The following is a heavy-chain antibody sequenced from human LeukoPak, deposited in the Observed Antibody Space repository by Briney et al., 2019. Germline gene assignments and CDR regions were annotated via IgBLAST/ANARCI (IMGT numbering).Heavy chain of an antibody. J-gene: IGHJ4*02. CDR3: ARGAMTKS. CDR2: IYYSGST. V-gene: IGHV4-61*05. Sequence: SETLSLTCTVSGDSISTSNSYWGWIRQPPGKGLEWIGYIYYSGSTNYNPSLKSRVTISVDTSKNQFSLKLSSVTAADTAVYYCARGAMTKSWGQGTLVTVSS. D-gene: IGHD2-2*01. CDR1: GDSISTSNSY.